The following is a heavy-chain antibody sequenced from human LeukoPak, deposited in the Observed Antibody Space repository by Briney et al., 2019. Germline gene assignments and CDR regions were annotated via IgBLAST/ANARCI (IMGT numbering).Heavy chain of an antibody. CDR2: INHSGST. D-gene: IGHD2-15*01. CDR1: GGSFSGYY. Sequence: SETLSLTCAVYGGSFSGYYWSWIRQPPGKGLEWIGEINHSGSTNYNPSLKSRVTISVETSKNQFSLKLSSVTAADTAVYYCVRRGYCSGGTCASWAAWTGPWVIDYWGQGTLVTVSS. CDR3: VRRGYCSGGTCASWAAWTGPWVIDY. V-gene: IGHV4-34*01. J-gene: IGHJ4*02.